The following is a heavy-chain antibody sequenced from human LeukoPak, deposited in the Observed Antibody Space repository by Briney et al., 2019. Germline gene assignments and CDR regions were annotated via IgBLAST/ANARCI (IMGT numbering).Heavy chain of an antibody. V-gene: IGHV3-33*01. CDR2: IWYDGSNK. Sequence: TGGSLRLSCAASGFTFSSYGMHWVRQAPGKGLEWVAAIWYDGSNKYYADSVKGRFTISRDNSKNTLYLQMNSLRAEDTAVYYCARDRHGDYLLDYWGQGTLVTVSS. J-gene: IGHJ4*02. CDR1: GFTFSSYG. D-gene: IGHD4-17*01. CDR3: ARDRHGDYLLDY.